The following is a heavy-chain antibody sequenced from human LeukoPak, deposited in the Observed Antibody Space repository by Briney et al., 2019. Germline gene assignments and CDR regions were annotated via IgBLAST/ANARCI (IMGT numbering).Heavy chain of an antibody. Sequence: GGSLRLSCVVSGFEFSIHDMSWGRQTPGKGPEWVSSISGRGTDTYYRDSVKGRFTISRDTSKNTLYMQMNDLRVEDTALYYCVKGFHFDWWGQGTLVTVSS. CDR3: VKGFHFDW. CDR2: ISGRGTDT. V-gene: IGHV3-23*01. J-gene: IGHJ4*02. CDR1: GFEFSIHD.